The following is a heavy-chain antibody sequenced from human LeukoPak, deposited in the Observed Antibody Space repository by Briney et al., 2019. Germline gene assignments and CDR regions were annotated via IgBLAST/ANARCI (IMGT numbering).Heavy chain of an antibody. CDR3: AAPGVPAATYYFDY. Sequence: GGSLRLSCAASAFSFNNYGMHWVRQAPGKGLDWVAFISYDGSNKYYADSVRGRFTISRDNSKNTVYLQMNSLRAEDTAVYYCAAPGVPAATYYFDYWGQGTLVTVSS. V-gene: IGHV3-30*03. CDR1: AFSFNNYG. CDR2: ISYDGSNK. D-gene: IGHD2-2*01. J-gene: IGHJ4*02.